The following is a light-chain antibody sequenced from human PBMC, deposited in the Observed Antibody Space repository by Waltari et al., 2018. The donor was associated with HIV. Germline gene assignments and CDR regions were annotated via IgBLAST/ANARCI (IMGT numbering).Light chain of an antibody. Sequence: QSVVTQPPSASGTPGPRVTISCSGSASNLGRNYVSWYQDLPGKAPKLLIYKNKPRSSVVPDRFSGAKSATSASLSISELRSEDEADYYCASWDDNLNSWVFGGGTKLTVL. CDR3: ASWDDNLNSWV. V-gene: IGLV1-47*01. CDR2: KNK. J-gene: IGLJ3*02. CDR1: ASNLGRNY.